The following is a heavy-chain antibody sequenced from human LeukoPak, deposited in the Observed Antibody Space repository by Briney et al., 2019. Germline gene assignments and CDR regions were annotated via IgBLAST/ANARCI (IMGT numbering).Heavy chain of an antibody. CDR2: IRFDGTNK. J-gene: IGHJ4*02. CDR3: AKSSATTCPQD. D-gene: IGHD2-2*01. V-gene: IGHV3-30*02. Sequence: GGSLRLSCATSDLTFSRYGMHWVRQAPGKGLEWVAFIRFDGTNKYYADSVKGRFTISRDNSKNTLYVQMNSLRAEDTAVYYCAKSSATTCPQDWGQGTLVTVSS. CDR1: DLTFSRYG.